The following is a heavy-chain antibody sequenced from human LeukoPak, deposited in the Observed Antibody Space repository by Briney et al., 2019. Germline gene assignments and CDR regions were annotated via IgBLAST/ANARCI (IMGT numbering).Heavy chain of an antibody. D-gene: IGHD6-19*01. CDR2: TYYRSKWYN. CDR1: GDSASSNSAA. CDR3: ARDLLWTSLRGAVAGRFDY. J-gene: IGHJ4*02. V-gene: IGHV6-1*01. Sequence: KHSQTLSLTCAISGDSASSNSAAWNWIRQSPSRGLEWLGRTYYRSKWYNDYAVSVKSRITINPDTSKNQFSLQLNSVTPEDTAVYYCARDLLWTSLRGAVAGRFDYWGQGTLVTVSS.